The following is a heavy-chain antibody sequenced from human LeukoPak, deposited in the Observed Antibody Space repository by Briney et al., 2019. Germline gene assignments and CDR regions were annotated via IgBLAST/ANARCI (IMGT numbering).Heavy chain of an antibody. V-gene: IGHV4-31*03. Sequence: SETLSLTCTVSGGSISSGGYYWSWIRQHPGKGLGWIGYIYYSGSTYYNPSLKSRVTISVDTSKNQFSLKLSSVTAADTAVYYCARGRGSYYVDYWGQGTLVTVSS. D-gene: IGHD1-26*01. CDR3: ARGRGSYYVDY. CDR1: GGSISSGGYY. J-gene: IGHJ4*02. CDR2: IYYSGST.